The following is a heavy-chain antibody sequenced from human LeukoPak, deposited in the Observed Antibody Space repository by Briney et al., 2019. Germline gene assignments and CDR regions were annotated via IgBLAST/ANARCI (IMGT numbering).Heavy chain of an antibody. CDR2: INPNSGGT. J-gene: IGHJ6*03. V-gene: IGHV1-2*02. D-gene: IGHD3-16*01. CDR1: GYTFTSYD. Sequence: ASVKVSCKASGYTFTSYDINWVRQATGQGLEGMGWINPNSGGTNYAKKFQGRGTRTRDTSISTAYMELSRLRSEDTAVYYCARDPREGDYYYYSYMAVWGKGTTVTISS. CDR3: ARDPREGDYYYYSYMAV.